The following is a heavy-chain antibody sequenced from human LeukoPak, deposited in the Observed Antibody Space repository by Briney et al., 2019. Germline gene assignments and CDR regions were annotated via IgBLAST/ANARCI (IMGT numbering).Heavy chain of an antibody. CDR3: ARLRSDGSGDPLDY. CDR2: IKQEGSEK. CDR1: GFTFGTFW. Sequence: GGSLRLSCVASGFTFGTFWMTWVRQPPGKGLEWVANIKQEGSEKYYVDSVRSRFTISRDNPRNSVYLQMNSLRAEDTAVYYCARLRSDGSGDPLDYWGLGTLVTVSS. V-gene: IGHV3-7*03. J-gene: IGHJ4*02. D-gene: IGHD4-17*01.